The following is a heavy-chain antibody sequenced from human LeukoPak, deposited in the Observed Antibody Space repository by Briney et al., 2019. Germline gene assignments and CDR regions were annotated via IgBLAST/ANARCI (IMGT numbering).Heavy chain of an antibody. CDR1: GCSISSHY. J-gene: IGHJ4*02. CDR3: ARDLGNWDDY. D-gene: IGHD7-27*01. CDR2: IYYSGST. Sequence: PSETLSLTCTVSGCSISSHYWSWIRQPPGKGLEWIGYIYYSGSTNYNPSLKSRVTISVDTSKNQFSLKLSSVTAADTAVYYCARDLGNWDDYWGQGTLVTVSS. V-gene: IGHV4-59*11.